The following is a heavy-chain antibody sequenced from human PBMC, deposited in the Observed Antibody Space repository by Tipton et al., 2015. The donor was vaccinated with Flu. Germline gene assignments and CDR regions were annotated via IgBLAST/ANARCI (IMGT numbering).Heavy chain of an antibody. V-gene: IGHV1-45*02. CDR3: ASCYGTMIVVADCPFDP. D-gene: IGHD3-22*01. CDR1: GYTFTYRY. J-gene: IGHJ5*02. Sequence: QSGAEVKKTGSSVKVSCKASGYTFTYRYLHWVRQAPGQALEWMGWITPFNGNTNYAQKFQDRVTITRDRSMSTAYMELSSLRSEDTAMYYCASCYGTMIVVADCPFDPWGQGTLVTVSS. CDR2: ITPFNGNT.